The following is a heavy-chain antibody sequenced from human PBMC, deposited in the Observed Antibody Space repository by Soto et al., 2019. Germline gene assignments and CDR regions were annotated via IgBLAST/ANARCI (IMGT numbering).Heavy chain of an antibody. Sequence: ASVKVSCKASGYTFTSYGISWVRQAPGQGLEWMGWISAYNGNTNYAQKLQGRVTMTTDTSTSTAYMELRSLRSDDTTVYYCARDMYKRSSGWYGYFDYWGQGTLVTVSS. V-gene: IGHV1-18*01. J-gene: IGHJ4*02. CDR3: ARDMYKRSSGWYGYFDY. D-gene: IGHD6-19*01. CDR2: ISAYNGNT. CDR1: GYTFTSYG.